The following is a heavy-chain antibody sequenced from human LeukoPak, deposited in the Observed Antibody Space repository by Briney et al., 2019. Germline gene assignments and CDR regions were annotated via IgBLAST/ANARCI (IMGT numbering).Heavy chain of an antibody. Sequence: PSETLSLTCTVSGGSISSGSYYWSWIRQPAGKGLEWIGRIYTSGSTNYNPSLKSRVTISVDTSKNQFSLKLSSVTAADTAVYYCARDQMTVEAFDIWGQGTMVTVSS. V-gene: IGHV4-61*02. D-gene: IGHD2-21*02. CDR2: IYTSGST. J-gene: IGHJ3*02. CDR1: GGSISSGSYY. CDR3: ARDQMTVEAFDI.